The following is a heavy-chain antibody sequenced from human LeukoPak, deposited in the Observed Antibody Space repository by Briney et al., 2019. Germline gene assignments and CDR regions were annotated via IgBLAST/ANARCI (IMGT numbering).Heavy chain of an antibody. D-gene: IGHD3-10*01. Sequence: GASVKVSCKTSGYTFTGYYMHWVRQAPGQGLEWMGWINPNSGGTNYAQKFQGRVTMTRDTSISTAYMELSRLRSDDTAVYYCARDLRYYGSGSLGPTFDPWGQGTLVTVSS. CDR2: INPNSGGT. CDR3: ARDLRYYGSGSLGPTFDP. J-gene: IGHJ5*02. CDR1: GYTFTGYY. V-gene: IGHV1-2*02.